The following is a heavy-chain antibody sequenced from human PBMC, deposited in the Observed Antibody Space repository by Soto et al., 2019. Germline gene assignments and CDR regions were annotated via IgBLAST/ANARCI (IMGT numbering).Heavy chain of an antibody. V-gene: IGHV3-48*01. Sequence: EVQLVASGGGLVQPGGSLRLSCAASGFTFSSYSMNWVRQAPVKGLEWVSYISSSSSTIYYADSVKGRFTISRDNAKNSLYLQWHILRAEDTAVYYCARAWGGFCSSTSCYAFDIWGQVTMVTVSS. D-gene: IGHD2-2*01. CDR1: GFTFSSYS. J-gene: IGHJ3*02. CDR2: ISSSSSTI. CDR3: ARAWGGFCSSTSCYAFDI.